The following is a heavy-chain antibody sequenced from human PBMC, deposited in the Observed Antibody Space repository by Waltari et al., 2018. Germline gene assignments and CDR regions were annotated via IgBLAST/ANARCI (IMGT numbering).Heavy chain of an antibody. V-gene: IGHV1-69*05. CDR3: ASPLRSGYDKYYFDY. CDR2: IIPIFGTA. D-gene: IGHD5-12*01. CDR1: GGTFSSYA. J-gene: IGHJ4*02. Sequence: QVQLVQSGAEVKKPGSSVKVSCKASGGTFSSYAISWVRQPPGQGLEWMGGIIPIFGTANYAQKFQGRVTITTDESTSTAYMELSSLRSEDTAVYYCASPLRSGYDKYYFDYWGQGTLVTVSS.